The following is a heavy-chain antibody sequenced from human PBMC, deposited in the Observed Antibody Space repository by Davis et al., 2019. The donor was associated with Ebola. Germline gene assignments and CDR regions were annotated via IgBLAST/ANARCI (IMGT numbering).Heavy chain of an antibody. V-gene: IGHV4-59*08. J-gene: IGHJ6*03. CDR1: GGSISSYY. Sequence: SETLSLTCTVSGGSISSYYWSWIRQPPGKGLEWIGYIYYSGSTNYNPSLKSRVTISVDTSKNQFSLKLSSVTAADTAVYYCAKTAPSLYSSYYFYYMDVWGKGTTVTVSS. CDR3: AKTAPSLYSSYYFYYMDV. CDR2: IYYSGST. D-gene: IGHD4-11*01.